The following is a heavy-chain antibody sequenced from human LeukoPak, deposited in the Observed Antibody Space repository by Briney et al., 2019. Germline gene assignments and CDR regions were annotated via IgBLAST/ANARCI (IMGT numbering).Heavy chain of an antibody. D-gene: IGHD3-16*02. J-gene: IGHJ4*02. V-gene: IGHV3-23*01. Sequence: GSLGLPCVASGFTFSSNSMSWVRPAPGKGLGWVSAIAGSSDSTYYVDSVKGRFTISRDNSKNTLYLQMNSLRVEDTAVYYCAKDSSYHGQWGQGTLVTVSS. CDR1: GFTFSSNS. CDR3: AKDSSYHGQ. CDR2: IAGSSDST.